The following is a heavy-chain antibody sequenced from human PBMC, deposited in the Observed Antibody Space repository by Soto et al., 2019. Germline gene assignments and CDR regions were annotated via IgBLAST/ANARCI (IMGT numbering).Heavy chain of an antibody. D-gene: IGHD3-3*01. J-gene: IGHJ4*02. CDR2: ISGSGGST. CDR1: GFTFSSYA. CDR3: AKTLWSGSGYFDY. Sequence: GGALRLSCAASGFTFSSYAMSWVRQAPGKGLEWVSAISGSGGSTYYADSVKGRFTISRDNSKNTLYLQMDSLRAEDTATYYCAKTLWSGSGYFDYWGPGILVTGSS. V-gene: IGHV3-23*01.